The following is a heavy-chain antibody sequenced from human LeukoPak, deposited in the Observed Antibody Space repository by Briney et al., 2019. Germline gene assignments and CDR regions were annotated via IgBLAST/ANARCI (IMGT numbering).Heavy chain of an antibody. CDR1: GFTFTDYF. V-gene: IGHV1-46*04. Sequence: ASVKVSCKASGFTFTDYFIRWVRQAPGQGLEYVGVMYLTTDTSWSAQTLRHRLTMTGDTSTDTVYMELSSLTSEDTAIYYCAREEPRSYTFDYWGQGTLVAVSS. CDR3: AREEPRSYTFDY. D-gene: IGHD5-18*01. J-gene: IGHJ4*02. CDR2: MYLTTDTS.